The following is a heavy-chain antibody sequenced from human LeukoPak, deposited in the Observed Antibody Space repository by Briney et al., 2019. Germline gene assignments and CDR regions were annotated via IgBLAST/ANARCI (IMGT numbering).Heavy chain of an antibody. V-gene: IGHV3-23*01. J-gene: IGHJ4*02. D-gene: IGHD3-22*01. CDR3: ARDIPPRSDNSAYYSDY. CDR2: ICGTGAST. Sequence: PGGSLRLSCAPSGFTLSSYAMSCVRQAPGKGLEWVSVICGTGASTKYADSVKGRFTISRDNSKNSLYLQMNSPRAEDTAVYSCARDIPPRSDNSAYYSDYWGQGTLVTVSS. CDR1: GFTLSSYA.